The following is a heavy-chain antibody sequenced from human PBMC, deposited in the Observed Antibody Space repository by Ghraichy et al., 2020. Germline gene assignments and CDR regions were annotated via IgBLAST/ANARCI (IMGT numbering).Heavy chain of an antibody. Sequence: GGSLRLSCAASGFTFDEYAMHWVRQAPGKGLEWVSGISWKSDSIGYADSVKGRFTISRDNAKNSLYLQMNGLRPEDTALYYCAKDISGLYDSSGHDHWGQGTQVTVSS. D-gene: IGHD3-22*01. V-gene: IGHV3-9*01. CDR1: GFTFDEYA. CDR3: AKDISGLYDSSGHDH. CDR2: ISWKSDSI. J-gene: IGHJ4*02.